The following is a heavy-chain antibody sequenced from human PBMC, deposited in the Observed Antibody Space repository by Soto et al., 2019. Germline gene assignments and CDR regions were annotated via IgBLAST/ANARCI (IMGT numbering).Heavy chain of an antibody. J-gene: IGHJ6*02. V-gene: IGHV3-7*01. D-gene: IGHD1-1*01. CDR2: VKYDGSQT. Sequence: GLSMRRSCSDCGFTFSNYWMSLVRQSPGKGLEWVANVKYDGSQTYYVGSVKGRFTISRDNAKNSLYLQMNSLRAEDTAVYYCTRDFPGPLDYGMVVWDQGTTMTVSS. CDR3: TRDFPGPLDYGMVV. CDR1: GFTFSNYW.